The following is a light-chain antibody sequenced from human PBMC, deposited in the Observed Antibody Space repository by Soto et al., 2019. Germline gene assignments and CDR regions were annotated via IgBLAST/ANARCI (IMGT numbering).Light chain of an antibody. Sequence: EIVLTQSPGTLSLSPGERATLSCRASQSVSSSYLAWYQQKPGQAPRLLIYGASGRATGIPDRFSGSGSGTDFCLTISRLEPADFAVYYCQQYGSSPLFTFGPGTKVDIK. V-gene: IGKV3-20*01. CDR1: QSVSSSY. J-gene: IGKJ3*01. CDR3: QQYGSSPLFT. CDR2: GAS.